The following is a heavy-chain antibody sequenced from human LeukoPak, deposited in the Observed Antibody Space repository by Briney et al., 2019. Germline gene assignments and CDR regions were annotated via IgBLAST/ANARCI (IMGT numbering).Heavy chain of an antibody. CDR1: GFTFSSYA. CDR3: AKTRPLDSSSWSHGDY. J-gene: IGHJ4*02. V-gene: IGHV3-23*01. D-gene: IGHD6-13*01. Sequence: GGSLRLSCAASGFTFSSYAMSWVRQAPGKGLEWVSAISGSGDSTYYGDSAKGRLTISRDNSKNTLYLQMNSLRAEDTAVYYCAKTRPLDSSSWSHGDYWGQGTLVTVSS. CDR2: ISGSGDST.